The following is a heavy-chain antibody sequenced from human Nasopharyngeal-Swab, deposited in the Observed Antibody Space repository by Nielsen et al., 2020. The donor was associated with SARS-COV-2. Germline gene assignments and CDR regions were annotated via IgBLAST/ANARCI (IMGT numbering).Heavy chain of an antibody. Sequence: SVPVTRLVSVYTHPELSMHWVLQAPGKGLEWLGGFDPEDGETIYAQKFQGRVTMTEDTSTDTAYMELSSLRSEDTAVYYCATASPTVGADNWFDPWGQGTVVTVST. V-gene: IGHV1-24*01. CDR3: ATASPTVGADNWFDP. CDR2: FDPEDGET. CDR1: VYTHPELS. D-gene: IGHD1-26*01. J-gene: IGHJ5*02.